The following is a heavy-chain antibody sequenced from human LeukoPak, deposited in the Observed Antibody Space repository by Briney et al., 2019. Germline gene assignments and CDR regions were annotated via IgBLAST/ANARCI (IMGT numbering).Heavy chain of an antibody. CDR1: GGSISSYY. D-gene: IGHD3-22*01. V-gene: IGHV4-59*01. Sequence: PSETLSLTCTVSGGSISSYYWSWIRQPPGKGLEWIGYIYYSGSTNYNPSLKSRVTLSVDTSKNQFSLKLSSVTAADTAVYYCARVKYYYDSSGYSQNFDYWGQGTLVTVSS. CDR3: ARVKYYYDSSGYSQNFDY. CDR2: IYYSGST. J-gene: IGHJ4*02.